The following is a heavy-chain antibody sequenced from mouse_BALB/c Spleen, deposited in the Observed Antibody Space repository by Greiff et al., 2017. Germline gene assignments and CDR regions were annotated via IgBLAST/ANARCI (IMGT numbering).Heavy chain of an antibody. J-gene: IGHJ1*01. V-gene: IGHV1-82*01. D-gene: IGHD1-1*01. CDR2: IYPGDGDT. Sequence: VQLQQSGPELVKPGASVKISCKASGYAFSSSWMNWVKQRPGQGLEWIGRIYPGDGDTNYNGKFKGKATLTADKSSSTAYMQLSSLTSVDSAVYFCARRSRYGYFDVWGAGTTVTVSS. CDR3: ARRSRYGYFDV. CDR1: GYAFSSSW.